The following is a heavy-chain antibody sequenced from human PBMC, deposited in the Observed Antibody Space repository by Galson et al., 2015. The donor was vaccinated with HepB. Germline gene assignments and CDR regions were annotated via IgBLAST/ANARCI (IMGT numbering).Heavy chain of an antibody. CDR1: GFTFSSYG. Sequence: SLRLSCAASGFTFSSYGMHWVRQAPGKGLEWVAFIRYDGSNKYYADSVKGRFTISRDNSKNTLYLQMNSLRAEDTAVYYCAKDRGYSYGPLYYFDYWGQGTLVTVSS. V-gene: IGHV3-30*02. J-gene: IGHJ4*02. CDR2: IRYDGSNK. CDR3: AKDRGYSYGPLYYFDY. D-gene: IGHD5-18*01.